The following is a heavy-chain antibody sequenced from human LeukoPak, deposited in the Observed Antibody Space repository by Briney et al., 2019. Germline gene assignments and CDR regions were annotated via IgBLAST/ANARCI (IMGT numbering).Heavy chain of an antibody. CDR3: AELGITMIGGV. D-gene: IGHD3-10*02. J-gene: IGHJ6*04. V-gene: IGHV3-21*01. CDR1: GFTFISYS. Sequence: GGSLRLSCAASGFTFISYSMNWVRQAPGKGLEWVSSISSSSSYIYYADSVKGRFTISRDNAKNSLYLQMNSLRAEDTAVYCAELGITMIGGVWGKGTTVTISS. CDR2: ISSSSSYI.